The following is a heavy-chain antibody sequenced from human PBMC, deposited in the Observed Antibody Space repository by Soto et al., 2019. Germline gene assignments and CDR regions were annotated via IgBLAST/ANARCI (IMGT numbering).Heavy chain of an antibody. CDR2: ISYDGSNK. CDR3: ARGVYPLDYYYYGMDV. D-gene: IGHD2-8*01. V-gene: IGHV3-30-3*01. J-gene: IGHJ6*02. CDR1: GFTFSSYA. Sequence: QVQLVESGGGVVQPGRSLRLSCAASGFTFSSYAVHWVRQAPGKGLEWVAVISYDGSNKYYADSVKGRFTISRDNSKNTLYLQMNSLRAEDTAVYYCARGVYPLDYYYYGMDVWGQGTTVTVSS.